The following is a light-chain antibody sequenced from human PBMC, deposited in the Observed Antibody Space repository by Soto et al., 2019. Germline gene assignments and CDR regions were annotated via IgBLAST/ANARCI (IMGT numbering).Light chain of an antibody. J-gene: IGKJ3*01. CDR3: QQSYSTPPFT. V-gene: IGKV1-39*01. CDR1: QSISNY. CDR2: AAS. Sequence: DIQMTQSPSSLSASVGDRVTITCRASQSISNYLNWYQQKPGKAPKLLIYAASTLQGGDPSTFSGSGSGSYFTLTISRLQPEDFATYYCQQSYSTPPFTFGPGTKVDI.